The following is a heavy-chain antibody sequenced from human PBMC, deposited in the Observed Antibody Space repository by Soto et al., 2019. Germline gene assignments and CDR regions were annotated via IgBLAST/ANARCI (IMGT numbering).Heavy chain of an antibody. CDR3: ARVLAYCYGSGSYPYYFDY. Sequence: SETLSLTCTVSGGSISSGDYYWSWIRQPPGKGLEWIGYIYYSGSTYYNPSLKSRVTISVDTSKNQFSLKLSSVTAADTAVYYCARVLAYCYGSGSYPYYFDYWGQGTLVTVSS. V-gene: IGHV4-30-4*01. CDR1: GGSISSGDYY. D-gene: IGHD3-10*01. CDR2: IYYSGST. J-gene: IGHJ4*02.